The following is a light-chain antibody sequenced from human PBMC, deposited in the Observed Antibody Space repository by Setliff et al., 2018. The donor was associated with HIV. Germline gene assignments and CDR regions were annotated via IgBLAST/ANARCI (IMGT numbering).Light chain of an antibody. J-gene: IGLJ1*01. CDR3: CSYSRGSTYV. CDR2: DVN. Sequence: QSALTQPASVTGAPGQSITISCTGTSNDIGRFNYVSWYKQFPGKGPTLVIFDVNQRPSGVSNRFSGSKSGNIASLIISGLQAEDEAGYFCCSYSRGSTYVFGTGTKVTVL. V-gene: IGLV2-14*03. CDR1: SNDIGRFNY.